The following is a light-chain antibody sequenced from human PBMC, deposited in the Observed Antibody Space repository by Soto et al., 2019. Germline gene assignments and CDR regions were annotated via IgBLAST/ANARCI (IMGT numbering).Light chain of an antibody. CDR1: QSVSRN. V-gene: IGKV3-15*01. J-gene: IGKJ5*01. Sequence: EVVSNQSPGTVSLSQGERATLSCRASQSVSRNYLAGYQKKPGQAPRLLIYGASTRATGIPARFSGSGSGTEFTLTISSLQSEDFAVYYCQLYNNWPLPLGHGARLAI. CDR2: GAS. CDR3: QLYNNWPLP.